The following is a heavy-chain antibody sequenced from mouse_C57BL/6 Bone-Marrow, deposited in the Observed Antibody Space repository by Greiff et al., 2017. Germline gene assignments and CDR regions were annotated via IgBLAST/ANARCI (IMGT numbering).Heavy chain of an antibody. D-gene: IGHD1-1*01. Sequence: VQLQQSGPELVKPGDSVKISCKASGYSFTGYFMNWVMQSHGKSLEWIGRINPYNGDTFYNQKFKGKATLPVNKSSSTAHMELRSLTSEDSAVYYCSRGYGSTPFAYWGQGTLVTVSA. CDR2: INPYNGDT. V-gene: IGHV1-20*01. CDR3: SRGYGSTPFAY. CDR1: GYSFTGYF. J-gene: IGHJ3*01.